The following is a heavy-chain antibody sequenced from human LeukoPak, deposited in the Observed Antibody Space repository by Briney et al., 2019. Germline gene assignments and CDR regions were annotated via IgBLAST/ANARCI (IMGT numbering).Heavy chain of an antibody. CDR1: GFTFSSYA. Sequence: PGGSLRLSCAASGFTFSSYAMSWVRQAPGKGLEWVSAISGSGGSTYYADSVKGRFTISRDNSKNTLYLQINSLRAEDTAVYYCAKGIKCYDFWSGYLCFDAFDIWGQGTMVTVSS. J-gene: IGHJ3*02. CDR3: AKGIKCYDFWSGYLCFDAFDI. CDR2: ISGSGGST. V-gene: IGHV3-23*01. D-gene: IGHD3-3*01.